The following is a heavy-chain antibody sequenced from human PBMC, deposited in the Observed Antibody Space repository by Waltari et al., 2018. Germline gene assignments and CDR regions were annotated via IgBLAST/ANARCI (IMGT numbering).Heavy chain of an antibody. CDR1: GFTFSSDW. CDR3: AGGITDDSTGYYLGYFQH. CDR2: SKKDGSGR. J-gene: IGHJ1*01. Sequence: EAQLVESGGGLVQPGGSLRLSCAAPGFTFSSDWMSCVRQAPGKGLEWVANSKKDGSGRYCVASVKGRVTISRDNGRTSLYLEMNSLGAEDTAVYYCAGGITDDSTGYYLGYFQHWGQGTLVTVSS. D-gene: IGHD3-22*01. V-gene: IGHV3-7*01.